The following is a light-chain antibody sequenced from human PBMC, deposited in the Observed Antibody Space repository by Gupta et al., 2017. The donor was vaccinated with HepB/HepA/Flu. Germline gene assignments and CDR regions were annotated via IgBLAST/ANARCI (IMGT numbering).Light chain of an antibody. CDR3: QQYYSTPMYT. CDR1: QSVLYSSNNKNY. V-gene: IGKV4-1*01. CDR2: WAS. J-gene: IGKJ2*01. Sequence: IVMTQSPASLAVSLGERATINCKSSQSVLYSSNNKNYLAWYQQKPGQPPKLLIYWASTRESGVPDRFSGSGSGTDFTLTISSLQAEDVAVYYCQQYYSTPMYTFGQGTKLEIK.